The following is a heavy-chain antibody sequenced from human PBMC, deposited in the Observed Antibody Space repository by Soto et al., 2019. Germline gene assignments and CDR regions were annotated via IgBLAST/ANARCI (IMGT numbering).Heavy chain of an antibody. CDR2: ISYDGSNK. Sequence: QVQLVESGGGVVQPGRSLRLSCAASGFTFSSYGMHWVRQAPGKGLEWVAVISYDGSNKYYADSVKGRFTISRDNSKNTLYLQMNSLRAKDTAVYYCAKDLSSGYSYYYGMDVWGQGTTVTVSS. CDR3: AKDLSSGYSYYYGMDV. V-gene: IGHV3-30*18. D-gene: IGHD6-19*01. CDR1: GFTFSSYG. J-gene: IGHJ6*02.